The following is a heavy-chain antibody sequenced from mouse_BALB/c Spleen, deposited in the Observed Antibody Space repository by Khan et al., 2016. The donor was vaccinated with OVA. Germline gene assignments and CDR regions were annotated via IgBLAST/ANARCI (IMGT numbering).Heavy chain of an antibody. D-gene: IGHD2-3*01. CDR1: GFTFNNYA. J-gene: IGHJ2*01. Sequence: VARGESGGGLVKPGGSPTLSCAASGFTFNNYAMSWVRQTPEKRLEWVATVSSGGSYPYYTANVKGRFTISRDNAESTLYLQMSSLRSEDTAMYYCARQGGIYDGPFDYWGQGTTLTVSS. CDR3: ARQGGIYDGPFDY. V-gene: IGHV5-9-3*01. CDR2: VSSGGSYP.